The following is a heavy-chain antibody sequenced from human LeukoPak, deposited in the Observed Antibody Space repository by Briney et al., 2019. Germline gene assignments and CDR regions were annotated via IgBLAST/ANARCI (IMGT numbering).Heavy chain of an antibody. CDR2: IYSGGHT. J-gene: IGHJ4*02. D-gene: IGHD1-26*01. CDR3: ARRLEYSGSKGVFDY. Sequence: QPGGSLRLSCAASGFTVTTNYMTWVRQAPGKGLEWVSIIYSGGHTDYADSVKGRFTISRDNSKNTLDLQMNSLRAEDTAVYYCARRLEYSGSKGVFDYWGQGTLVTVSS. V-gene: IGHV3-66*01. CDR1: GFTVTTNY.